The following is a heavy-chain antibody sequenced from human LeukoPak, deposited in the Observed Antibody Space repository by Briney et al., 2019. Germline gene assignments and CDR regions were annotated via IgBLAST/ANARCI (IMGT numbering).Heavy chain of an antibody. CDR1: GGSISSSSYY. Sequence: SETLSLTCTVSGGSISSSSYYWSWIRQPPGKGLEWIGYIYYSGSTNYNPSLKSRVTISVDTSKNQFSLKLSSVTAADTAVYYCARGRGPFDYWGQGTLVTVSS. V-gene: IGHV4-61*01. D-gene: IGHD5-12*01. CDR3: ARGRGPFDY. J-gene: IGHJ4*02. CDR2: IYYSGST.